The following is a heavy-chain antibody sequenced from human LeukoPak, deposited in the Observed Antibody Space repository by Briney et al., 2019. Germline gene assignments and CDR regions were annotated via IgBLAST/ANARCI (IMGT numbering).Heavy chain of an antibody. D-gene: IGHD5-24*01. CDR3: ARGRSGRWLQFSFDY. Sequence: SETLSLTCTVSGGSISSSGYYWGWIRQPPGKGLEWIGSMYYSGSTNYNPSLKSRVTISVDTSKNQFSLKLSSVTAADTAVYYCARGRSGRWLQFSFDYWGQGTLVTVSS. CDR1: GGSISSSGYY. V-gene: IGHV4-39*07. J-gene: IGHJ4*02. CDR2: MYYSGST.